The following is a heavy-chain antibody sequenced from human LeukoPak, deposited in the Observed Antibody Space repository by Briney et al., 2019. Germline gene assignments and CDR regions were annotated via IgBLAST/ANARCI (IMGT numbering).Heavy chain of an antibody. D-gene: IGHD1-7*01. V-gene: IGHV3-11*01. CDR2: ISRSGDTI. CDR3: AGYHWNSGVVY. J-gene: IGHJ4*02. Sequence: GGSLRLSCTASGFTFSDYAMSWIRQAPGQGLGWVSYISRSGDTIDYADSVKGRFSISRDNAKNSLYLQMNSLRAEDTAVYYCAGYHWNSGVVYWGQGTLVTVSS. CDR1: GFTFSDYA.